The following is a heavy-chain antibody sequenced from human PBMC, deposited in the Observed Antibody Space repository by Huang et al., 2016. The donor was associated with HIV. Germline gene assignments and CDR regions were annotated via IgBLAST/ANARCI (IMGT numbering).Heavy chain of an antibody. J-gene: IGHJ4*02. Sequence: QLQLQESGPGQVKPSETLSLTCTVSGDFISSTNYYWGWIRQSPGKGLEWVGSVYQSGSTNYNPSLKRRVTLSVYTSRNQFSLRLNSVTAADTAVYYCASQHIGAAATWFWGRGTQVAVSS. D-gene: IGHD6-13*01. V-gene: IGHV4-39*01. CDR3: ASQHIGAAATWF. CDR1: GDFISSTNYY. CDR2: VYQSGST.